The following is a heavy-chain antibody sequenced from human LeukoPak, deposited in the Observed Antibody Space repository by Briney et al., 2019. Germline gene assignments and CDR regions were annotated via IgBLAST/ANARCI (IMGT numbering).Heavy chain of an antibody. V-gene: IGHV4-61*02. CDR2: IYTSGST. CDR1: GGSISSSSYY. D-gene: IGHD6-6*01. CDR3: ARAEYSSSPYYYGMDV. Sequence: SETLSLTCTVSGGSISSSSYYWSWIRQPAGKGLEWIARIYTSGSTNYNPSLKSRVTMSVDTSKNQFSLKLSSVTAADTAVYYCARAEYSSSPYYYGMDVWGQGTTVTVSS. J-gene: IGHJ6*02.